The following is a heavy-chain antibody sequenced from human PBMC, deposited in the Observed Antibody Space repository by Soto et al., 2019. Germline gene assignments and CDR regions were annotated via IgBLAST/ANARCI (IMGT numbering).Heavy chain of an antibody. CDR1: GGTFSSYA. V-gene: IGHV1-69*13. CDR2: IIPIFGTA. D-gene: IGHD3-22*01. CDR3: ASSSYYYDSSGYAFDI. J-gene: IGHJ3*02. Sequence: GASVKVSCKASGGTFSSYAISWVRQAPGQGLEWMGGIIPIFGTANYAQKFQGRVTITADESTSTAYMELSSLRSEDTAVYYCASSSYYYDSSGYAFDIWGQGTMVTVS.